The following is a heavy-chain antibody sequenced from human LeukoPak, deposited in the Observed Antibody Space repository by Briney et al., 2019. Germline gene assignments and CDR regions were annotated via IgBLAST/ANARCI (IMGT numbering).Heavy chain of an antibody. V-gene: IGHV4-59*01. CDR2: IYYSGST. D-gene: IGHD4-17*01. CDR1: GGSISSYY. Sequence: SETLSLTCTVSGGSISSYYWSWIRQPPGKGLEWIGYIYYSGSTNYNPSLKSRVTISVDTSKNQFSLKLSSVTAADTAVYYCARTLRGHPFDPWGQGTLVTVSS. J-gene: IGHJ5*02. CDR3: ARTLRGHPFDP.